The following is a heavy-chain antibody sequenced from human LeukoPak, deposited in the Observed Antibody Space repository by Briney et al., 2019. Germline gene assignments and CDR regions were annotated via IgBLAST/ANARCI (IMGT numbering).Heavy chain of an antibody. CDR3: ARGPRYSYFDY. V-gene: IGHV4-59*01. D-gene: IGHD1-14*01. CDR1: GGSISNYY. CDR2: IYYSGST. J-gene: IGHJ4*02. Sequence: SETLSLTCTVSGGSISNYYWSWIRQPPGKGLEWIGYIYYSGSTNYNPSLKSRVTISVDTSKNQFSLKLSPATAADTAVYYCARGPRYSYFDYWGQGTLVTVSS.